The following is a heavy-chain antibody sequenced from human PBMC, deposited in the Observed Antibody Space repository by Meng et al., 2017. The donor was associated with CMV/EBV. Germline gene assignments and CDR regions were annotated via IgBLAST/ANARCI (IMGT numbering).Heavy chain of an antibody. CDR1: GCSFSSGSYY. V-gene: IGHV4-61*01. CDR3: ARVEPGMATMQYYFDY. J-gene: IGHJ4*02. Sequence: SDPLSLTCTVSGCSFSSGSYYWSWIRQPPGKGLEWIGDIYYSGSTNYKPSLKSRVTISVDKSKNQFSLKLSSVTAEDTAVYYCARVEPGMATMQYYFDYWGQGTLVTVSS. CDR2: IYYSGST. D-gene: IGHD5-24*01.